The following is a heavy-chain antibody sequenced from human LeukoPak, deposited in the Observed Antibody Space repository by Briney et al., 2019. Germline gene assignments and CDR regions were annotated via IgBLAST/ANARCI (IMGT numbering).Heavy chain of an antibody. CDR2: INPNSGGT. J-gene: IGHJ4*02. V-gene: IGHV1-2*02. CDR3: ARAQYNWNYSSGY. CDR1: GYTFTGYY. D-gene: IGHD1-7*01. Sequence: ASVEVSCKASGYTFTGYYMHWVRQAPGQGLEWMGWINPNSGGTNYAQKFQGRVTMTRDTSISTAYMELSRLRSDDTAVYYCARAQYNWNYSSGYWGQGTLVTVSS.